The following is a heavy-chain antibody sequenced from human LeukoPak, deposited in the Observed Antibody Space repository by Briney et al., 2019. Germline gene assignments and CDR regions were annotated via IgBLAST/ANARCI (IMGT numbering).Heavy chain of an antibody. CDR3: ARGLMMAVAGRGEFHY. J-gene: IGHJ4*02. CDR1: GGSISSYY. D-gene: IGHD6-13*01. CDR2: IYYSGST. V-gene: IGHV4-59*01. Sequence: SETLSLTCTVSGGSISSYYWSWIRQPPGKGLEWIGYIYYSGSTNYNPSLKSRVTISVDPSKIQFSLKLSSVTAADTAVYYCARGLMMAVAGRGEFHYWGQGTLVTVSS.